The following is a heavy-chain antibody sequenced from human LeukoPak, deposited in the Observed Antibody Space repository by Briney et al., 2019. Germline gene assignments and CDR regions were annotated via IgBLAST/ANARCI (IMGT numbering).Heavy chain of an antibody. D-gene: IGHD3-10*01. CDR3: AWEYYYGSGSSYNWFDP. CDR1: GYSFTSYW. V-gene: IGHV5-51*01. CDR2: IYPGDSDT. Sequence: GESLKISCKGSGYSFTSYWIGWVRQMPGKGLEWMGIIYPGDSDTRYSPSFQGQVTISADKSSSTAYLQWSSLKASDTAMYYCAWEYYYGSGSSYNWFDPWGQGTLVTVSS. J-gene: IGHJ5*02.